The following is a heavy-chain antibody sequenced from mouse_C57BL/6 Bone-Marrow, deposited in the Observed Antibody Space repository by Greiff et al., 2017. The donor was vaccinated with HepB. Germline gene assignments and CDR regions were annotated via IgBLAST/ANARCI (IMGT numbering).Heavy chain of an antibody. V-gene: IGHV1-64*01. D-gene: IGHD3-2*02. CDR1: GSTFTSYW. Sequence: QVQLQQPGAELVKPGASVKLSCKASGSTFTSYWMHWVKQRPGQGLEWIGMIHPNSGSTNYNEKFKSKATLTVDKSSSTAYMQRSSLTSEDSAVYYCARASSGYGFAYWGQGTLVTVSA. CDR2: IHPNSGST. CDR3: ARASSGYGFAY. J-gene: IGHJ3*01.